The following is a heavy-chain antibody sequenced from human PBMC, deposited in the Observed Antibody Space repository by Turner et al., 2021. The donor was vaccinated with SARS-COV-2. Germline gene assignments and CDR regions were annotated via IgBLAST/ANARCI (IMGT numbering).Heavy chain of an antibody. Sequence: QVQLVQSGAEVKKPGASVKVTCKASGYTFTGYYMHWVRQAPVQGLEGMGWINPNSGGTNYAQKFQGRVTMTWDTSISTSYMELSRLRSDDTAVYDCARSRYTYGSYYYYGMDVWGQGTTVTVSS. CDR3: ARSRYTYGSYYYYGMDV. V-gene: IGHV1-2*02. D-gene: IGHD5-18*01. CDR1: GYTFTGYY. J-gene: IGHJ6*02. CDR2: INPNSGGT.